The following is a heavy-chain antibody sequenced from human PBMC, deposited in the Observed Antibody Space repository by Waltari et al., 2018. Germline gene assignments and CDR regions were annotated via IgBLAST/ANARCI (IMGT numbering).Heavy chain of an antibody. J-gene: IGHJ4*02. CDR2: IKQDGSEK. CDR3: AREVAGKSDY. V-gene: IGHV3-7*01. D-gene: IGHD6-19*01. Sequence: EVQLVESGGGLVQPGGSLRLPCAAHGFTFSTYWLGWVRQAPGKGLEWVANIKQDGSEKYYVDSVKGRFTISRDNAKNSLYLQMNSLRAEDTAVYYCAREVAGKSDYWGQGTLVTVSS. CDR1: GFTFSTYW.